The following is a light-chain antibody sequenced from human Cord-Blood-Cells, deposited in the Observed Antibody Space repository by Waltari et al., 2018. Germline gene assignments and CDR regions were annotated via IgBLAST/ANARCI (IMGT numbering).Light chain of an antibody. CDR3: QQLSSYPRT. J-gene: IGKJ4*01. CDR1: QGISSY. Sequence: DIELTQSPSFLSASVVDRVTITCRASQGISSYFAWYQQKPGKAPKLLIYAATTLQRGVTSRFSRSGSGTECTLTISSVQPEDLATYCGQQLSSYPRTCGGGTKVEIK. V-gene: IGKV1-9*01. CDR2: AAT.